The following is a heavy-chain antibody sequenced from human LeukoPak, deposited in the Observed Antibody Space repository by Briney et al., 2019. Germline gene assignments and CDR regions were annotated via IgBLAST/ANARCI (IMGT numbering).Heavy chain of an antibody. V-gene: IGHV3-30*01. D-gene: IGHD6-19*01. CDR2: ISYDGSNK. J-gene: IGHJ6*04. CDR1: GFTFSSYA. Sequence: GGSLRLSCAASGFTFSSYAMHWVRQAPGKGLEWVAVISYDGSNKYYADSVKGRFTISRDNSKNTLYLQTNSLRAEDTAVYYCAREIASLAVVPFVPVWGKGTTVTVSS. CDR3: AREIASLAVVPFVPV.